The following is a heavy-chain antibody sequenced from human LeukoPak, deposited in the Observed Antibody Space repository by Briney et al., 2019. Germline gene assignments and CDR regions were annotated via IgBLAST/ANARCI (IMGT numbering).Heavy chain of an antibody. J-gene: IGHJ6*03. CDR1: GGSISSDSYY. D-gene: IGHD2/OR15-2a*01. V-gene: IGHV4-39*07. CDR2: IYYSGGT. CDR3: ARGNSYYYYYYYMDV. Sequence: SETLSLTCTVSGGSISSDSYYWGWIRQPPGKGLEWIASIYYSGGTYYNPSLKSRVTKSVDTSKNQFSLKLSSVTAADTAVYYCARGNSYYYYYYYMDVWGKGTTVTVSS.